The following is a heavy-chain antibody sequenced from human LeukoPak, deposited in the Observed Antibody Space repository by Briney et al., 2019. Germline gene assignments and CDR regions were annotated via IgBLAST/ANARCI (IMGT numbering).Heavy chain of an antibody. D-gene: IGHD3-10*01. CDR3: ASLWFGELFY. CDR2: INHSGST. J-gene: IGHJ4*02. CDR1: GGSFSGYY. V-gene: IGHV4-34*01. Sequence: PSETLSLTCAVYGGSFSGYYWSWIRQPPGKGLEWIGEINHSGSTNYNPSLKSRVTISVDTSKNQFSLKLSSVTAADTAVYYCASLWFGELFYWSQGTLVTVSS.